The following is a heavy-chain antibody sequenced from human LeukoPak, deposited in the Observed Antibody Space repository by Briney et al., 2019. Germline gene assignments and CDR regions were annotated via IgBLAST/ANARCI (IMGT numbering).Heavy chain of an antibody. CDR2: ISGSGNST. J-gene: IGHJ4*02. CDR3: AKVLVLVSANRYYFDY. V-gene: IGHV3-23*01. D-gene: IGHD2-21*02. Sequence: GGSLRLSCAASGLTFSGSAMSWVRQAPGKGLEWVSLISGSGNSTYYADSVKGRFTISRDNSRNTLCLQMNSLRVEDTAVYYCAKVLVLVSANRYYFDYWGQGTLVTVSS. CDR1: GLTFSGSA.